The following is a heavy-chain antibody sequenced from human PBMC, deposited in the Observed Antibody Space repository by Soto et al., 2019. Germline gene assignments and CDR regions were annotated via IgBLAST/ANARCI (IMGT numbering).Heavy chain of an antibody. D-gene: IGHD2-15*01. V-gene: IGHV3-30*18. CDR3: GKQERGSYFAY. CDR2: ISNDGSSE. CDR1: GFTFNKYG. Sequence: QVQLVESGGSVVQPGRSLRLSCAASGFTFNKYGMHWVRQAPGKGLEWVAAISNDGSSEYYADSVLGRFTISRDNPKNTLYLQMNSLKSEDTAVYAWGKQERGSYFAYWGQGTLVTVSS. J-gene: IGHJ4*02.